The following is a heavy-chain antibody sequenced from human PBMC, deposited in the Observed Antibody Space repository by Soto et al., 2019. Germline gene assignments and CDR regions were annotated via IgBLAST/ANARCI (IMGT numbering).Heavy chain of an antibody. CDR2: IWYDGSNK. V-gene: IGHV3-33*01. D-gene: IGHD1-26*01. CDR3: ARDGSLSGSGSYPDFDY. CDR1: GFTFSSYG. Sequence: QVQLVESGGGVVQPGRSLRLSCAASGFTFSSYGMHWVRQAPGKGLEWVAVIWYDGSNKYYADSVKGRFTISRDNSKNXXYLQMNSLRAEDTAVYYCARDGSLSGSGSYPDFDYWGQGTLVTVSS. J-gene: IGHJ4*02.